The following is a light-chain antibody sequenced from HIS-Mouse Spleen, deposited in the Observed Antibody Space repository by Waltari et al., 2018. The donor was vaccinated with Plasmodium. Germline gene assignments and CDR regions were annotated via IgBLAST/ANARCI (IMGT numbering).Light chain of an antibody. V-gene: IGKV1-39*01. Sequence: DIQMTQSPSTLSASVGDRVTITCRASQSISSYLTWYQQKPGKAPKLLIYAASCLQSGVPTMCSGSCSRTVFTIIISRLQDDYAATYCQQHSNNSWTFGQGTKVEIK. CDR3: QHSNNSWT. CDR2: AAS. CDR1: QSISSY. J-gene: IGKJ1*01.